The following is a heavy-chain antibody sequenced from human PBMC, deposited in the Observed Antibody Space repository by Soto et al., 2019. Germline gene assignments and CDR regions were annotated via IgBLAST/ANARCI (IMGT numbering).Heavy chain of an antibody. CDR2: ISSSSSYT. D-gene: IGHD2-15*01. J-gene: IGHJ3*02. CDR3: ARDPPTRDAFDI. CDR1: GFTFSDYY. Sequence: GGSLRLSCAASGFTFSDYYMSWIRQAPGKGLEGVSYISSSSSYTNYADSVKGRFTISRDNAKNSLYLQMNSLRAEDTAVYYCARDPPTRDAFDIWGQGTMVTVSS. V-gene: IGHV3-11*05.